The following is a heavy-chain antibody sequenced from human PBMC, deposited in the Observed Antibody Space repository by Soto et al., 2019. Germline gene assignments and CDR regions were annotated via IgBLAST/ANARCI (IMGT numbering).Heavy chain of an antibody. CDR3: SRIAVSGPRTGFDY. CDR1: GGSIINSSYL. V-gene: IGHV4-39*01. CDR2: VSHIGST. D-gene: IGHD6-19*01. Sequence: SETLSLTCSVSGGSIINSSYLWVWVRQPPGKGLQWIGSVSHIGSTNYNPSLKSRLTISVGTSKTQSSLRLDSVTAADTAVYYCSRIAVSGPRTGFDYWGQGILVTVSS. J-gene: IGHJ4*02.